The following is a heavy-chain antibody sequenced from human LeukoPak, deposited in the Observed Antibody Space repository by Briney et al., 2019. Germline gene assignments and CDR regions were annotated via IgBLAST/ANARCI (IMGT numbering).Heavy chain of an antibody. Sequence: SETLSLTCTVSGGSISSSNYYWGWIRQPPGKGLEWIGSIYYSGSTYSKPSLKSRVTISVDTSKNQFSLKLTSVTAADTAVYYCAKQTGSGLFILPGGQGTLVTVSS. V-gene: IGHV4-39*01. J-gene: IGHJ4*02. CDR2: IYYSGST. D-gene: IGHD3/OR15-3a*01. CDR1: GGSISSSNYY. CDR3: AKQTGSGLFILP.